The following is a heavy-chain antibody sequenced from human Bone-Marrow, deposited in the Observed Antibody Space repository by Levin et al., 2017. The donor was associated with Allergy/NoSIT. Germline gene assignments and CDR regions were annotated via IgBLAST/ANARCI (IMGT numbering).Heavy chain of an antibody. CDR3: ARPFNYYIDV. V-gene: IGHV4-4*02. Sequence: KSGGSLRLSCAVSGGSVSDNNWWGWVRQPPGKGLEWIGEIYHSGSTQCNPSLKSRVTMSMNKPENQFYLILSSVTAADTAVYYCARPFNYYIDVWGKGTTVTVS. CDR2: IYHSGST. CDR1: GGSVSDNNW. J-gene: IGHJ6*03.